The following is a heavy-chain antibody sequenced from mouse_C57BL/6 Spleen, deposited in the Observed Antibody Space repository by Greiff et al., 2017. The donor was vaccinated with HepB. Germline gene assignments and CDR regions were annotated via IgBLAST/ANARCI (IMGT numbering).Heavy chain of an antibody. D-gene: IGHD2-3*01. CDR3: ARKDDGYYYYAMGY. V-gene: IGHV1-69*01. CDR1: GYTFPSYW. Sequence: VQLQQPGAELVLPGASVKLSCKASGYTFPSYWMHWVKQRPGQGLEWIGEIDPSDSYTNYNQKFKGKSTLTVDKSSSTAYMQLSSLTSEDSAVYYCARKDDGYYYYAMGYWGQGTSVTVSS. CDR2: IDPSDSYT. J-gene: IGHJ4*01.